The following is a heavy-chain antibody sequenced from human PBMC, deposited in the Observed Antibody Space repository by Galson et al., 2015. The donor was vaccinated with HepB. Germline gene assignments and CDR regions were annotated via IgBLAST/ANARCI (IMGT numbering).Heavy chain of an antibody. D-gene: IGHD3-22*01. J-gene: IGHJ3*02. CDR3: ARVLGIVVPDDAFDI. CDR2: ISYDGSNK. CDR1: GFTFSSYA. V-gene: IGHV3-30*04. Sequence: SLRLSCAASGFTFSSYAMHWVRQAPGKGLEWVAVISYDGSNKYYADSVKGRFTISRDNSKNTLYLQMNSLRAEDTAVYYCARVLGIVVPDDAFDIWGQGTMVTVSS.